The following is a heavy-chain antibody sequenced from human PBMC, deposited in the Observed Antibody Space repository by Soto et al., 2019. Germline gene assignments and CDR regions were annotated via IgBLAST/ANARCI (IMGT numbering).Heavy chain of an antibody. V-gene: IGHV4-59*01. CDR3: ASGGNWFDP. D-gene: IGHD3-16*01. Sequence: PSEPLSRTCNLSVASNSNYYWTWVRQSPEKGLEWIGYMYYNGNINYNPSLKSRVTISIDTSKNQFSLTLKSVTAADTAVYYCASGGNWFDPWGQGVLVTVSS. J-gene: IGHJ5*02. CDR1: VASNSNYY. CDR2: MYYNGNI.